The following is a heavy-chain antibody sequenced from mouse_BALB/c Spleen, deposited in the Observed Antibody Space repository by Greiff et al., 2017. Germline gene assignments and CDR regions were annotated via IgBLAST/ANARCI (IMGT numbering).Heavy chain of an antibody. Sequence: VQLQQSGAELARPGASVKLSCKASGYTFTSYWMQWVKQRPGQGLEWIGAIYPGDGDTRYTQKFKGKATLTADKSSSTAYRQLSSLASEDSAVYYCASGTTYYAMDYWGQGTSVTVSS. CDR1: GYTFTSYW. CDR2: IYPGDGDT. J-gene: IGHJ4*01. V-gene: IGHV1-87*01. D-gene: IGHD1-1*01. CDR3: ASGTTYYAMDY.